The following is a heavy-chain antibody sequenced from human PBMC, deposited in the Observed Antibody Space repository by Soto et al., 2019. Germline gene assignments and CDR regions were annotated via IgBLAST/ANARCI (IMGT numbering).Heavy chain of an antibody. CDR2: IIPMFGTP. J-gene: IGHJ5*01. CDR1: AGTFSSYA. CDR3: ARDVVVVTALRGWFDS. V-gene: IGHV1-69*12. Sequence: QVQLVQSGAEVKKPGSSVKVSCKATAGTFSSYAISWVRQAPGQGLEWMGGIIPMFGTPNYAQKFQGRVTITAVESTSTAYMELSSLRSEDTAVYYCARDVVVVTALRGWFDSWGQGTLVTVSS. D-gene: IGHD2-21*02.